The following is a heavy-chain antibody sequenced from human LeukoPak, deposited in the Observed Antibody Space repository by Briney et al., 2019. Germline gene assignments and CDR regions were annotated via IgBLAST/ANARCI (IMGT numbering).Heavy chain of an antibody. D-gene: IGHD2/OR15-2a*01. Sequence: GGSLRLSSVAPRFTIRRYTITSVCQAPGKGLESVSIISGSGDTTYYADSVSGRFTISRDNSKNTLYLQMDSLRAEDTGVCYCRPCTTVCAAPSVGVFRDYTGGDVQHWGQGTLVIVSS. J-gene: IGHJ1*01. CDR1: RFTIRRYT. CDR2: ISGSGDTT. V-gene: IGHV3-23*01. CDR3: RPCTTVCAAPSVGVFRDYTGGDVQH.